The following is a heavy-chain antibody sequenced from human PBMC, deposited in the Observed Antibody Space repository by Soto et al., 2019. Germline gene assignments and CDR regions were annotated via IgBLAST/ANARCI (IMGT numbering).Heavy chain of an antibody. Sequence: QVQLVQSGAEVKKPGASVKVSCKASGYTFANFGVTWVRQAPGQGLEWMGWISNSNGNIEYAQKLQGRVTMPSDTSTDTAYMQLRNLRSDDTAVFYCARHFRNSVYNYPRVDYWGKGTLITVSS. D-gene: IGHD5-12*01. CDR1: GYTFANFG. CDR3: ARHFRNSVYNYPRVDY. CDR2: ISNSNGNI. V-gene: IGHV1-18*01. J-gene: IGHJ4*02.